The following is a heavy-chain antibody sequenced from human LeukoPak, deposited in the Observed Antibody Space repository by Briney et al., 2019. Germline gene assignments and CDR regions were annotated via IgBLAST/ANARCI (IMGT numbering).Heavy chain of an antibody. CDR3: AREGRSGFYYMDV. D-gene: IGHD3-10*01. CDR1: GYIFTSYY. V-gene: IGHV1-46*01. J-gene: IGHJ6*03. CDR2: ITPSGGST. Sequence: ASVKVSCKASGYIFTSYYMHWVRQAPGQGLGWMGIITPSGGSTTYAQKFQGRVTMTRDLSTSTVYMGLSSLRSEETAVYYCAREGRSGFYYMDVWGKGTTVTVSS.